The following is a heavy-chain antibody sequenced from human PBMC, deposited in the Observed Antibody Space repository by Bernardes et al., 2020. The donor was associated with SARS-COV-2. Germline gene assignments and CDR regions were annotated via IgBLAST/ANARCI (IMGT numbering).Heavy chain of an antibody. Sequence: GGSLRLSCSASGFTFSNAWMSWVRQAPGKGLEWVGRIKSKTDGGTTDYAAPVKGRFTISRDDSKNTLYLQMNSLKTEDTAVYYCTTVTVSSSPRYYYYYMDVWGKGTTVTVSS. CDR1: GFTFSNAW. CDR2: IKSKTDGGTT. D-gene: IGHD6-6*01. V-gene: IGHV3-15*01. CDR3: TTVTVSSSPRYYYYYMDV. J-gene: IGHJ6*03.